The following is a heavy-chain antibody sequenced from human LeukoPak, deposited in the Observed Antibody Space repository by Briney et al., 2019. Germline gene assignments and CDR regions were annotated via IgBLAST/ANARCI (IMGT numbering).Heavy chain of an antibody. CDR2: ISAYNGNT. CDR1: GYTFTSYG. Sequence: GESLKISCKASGYTFTSYGISWVRQAPGQGLEWMGWISAYNGNTNYAQKLQGRVTMTTDTSTSTAYMELRSLRSDDTAVYYCARGYIRDSGSYYGYWGQGTLVTVSS. V-gene: IGHV1-18*01. CDR3: ARGYIRDSGSYYGY. D-gene: IGHD1-26*01. J-gene: IGHJ4*02.